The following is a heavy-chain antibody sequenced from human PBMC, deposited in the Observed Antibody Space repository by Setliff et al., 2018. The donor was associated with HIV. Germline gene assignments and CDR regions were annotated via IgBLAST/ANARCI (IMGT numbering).Heavy chain of an antibody. V-gene: IGHV1-69*10. D-gene: IGHD1-7*01. J-gene: IGHJ4*02. CDR3: ARVPAGTAYDK. Sequence: SVKVSCKTSGGTFSNFAVSWVRQAPGQRLEWMGAIIPILGITNYAEKFQGKVTITLDESTTTSFMEPSSLRSEDTAVYFCARVPAGTAYDKWGQGTLVTVSS. CDR1: GGTFSNFA. CDR2: IIPILGIT.